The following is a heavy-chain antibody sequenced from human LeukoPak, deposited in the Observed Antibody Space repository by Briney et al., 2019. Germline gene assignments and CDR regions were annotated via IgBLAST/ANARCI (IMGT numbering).Heavy chain of an antibody. V-gene: IGHV1-18*01. D-gene: IGHD6-13*01. CDR2: ISAYNGNT. CDR3: ARDTDSSSSWFNWFDP. Sequence: ASVKVSCKASGYTFTSCGISWVRQAPGQGLEWMGWISAYNGNTNYAQKLQGRVTMTTDTSTSTAYMELRSLRSDDTAVYYCARDTDSSSSWFNWFDPWGQGTLVTVSS. CDR1: GYTFTSCG. J-gene: IGHJ5*02.